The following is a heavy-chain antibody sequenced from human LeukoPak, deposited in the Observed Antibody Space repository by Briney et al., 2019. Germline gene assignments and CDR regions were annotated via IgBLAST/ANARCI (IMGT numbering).Heavy chain of an antibody. CDR2: IYSGGST. D-gene: IGHD1-26*01. J-gene: IGHJ3*02. V-gene: IGHV3-53*01. CDR3: ARVVAATMAFDI. Sequence: SGGSLRLSCAASGFTVSSNYMSWVRQAPGKGLEWVSVIYSGGSTYYADSVKGRFTISRDNSKNTLYLQMSSLRAEDTAVYYCARVVAATMAFDIWGQGTMVTVSS. CDR1: GFTVSSNY.